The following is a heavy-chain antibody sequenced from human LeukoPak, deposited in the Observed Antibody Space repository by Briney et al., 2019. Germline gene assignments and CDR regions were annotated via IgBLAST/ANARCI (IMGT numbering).Heavy chain of an antibody. V-gene: IGHV4-39*07. CDR1: GGSISSSSYY. CDR3: ARRGLYSSSWYYYNWFDP. CDR2: IYYSGST. D-gene: IGHD6-13*01. Sequence: SETLSLTCTVSGGSISSSSYYWGWIRQPPGKGLEWIGSIYYSGSTYYNPSLKSRVTISVDTSKNQFSLKLSSVTAADTAVYYCARRGLYSSSWYYYNWFDPWGQGTLVTVSS. J-gene: IGHJ5*02.